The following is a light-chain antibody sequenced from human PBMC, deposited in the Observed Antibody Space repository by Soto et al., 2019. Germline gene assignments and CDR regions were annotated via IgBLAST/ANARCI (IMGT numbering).Light chain of an antibody. CDR3: QSYDSSSVV. CDR2: GNS. J-gene: IGLJ2*01. V-gene: IGLV1-40*01. CDR1: SSNIGAGYD. Sequence: QSVLTQPPSVSGAPGQKVTISCTGSSSNIGAGYDVHWYQQLPGTAPKLLIYGNSNRPSRVPDRFSGSKSGTSASLAITGLQAEDEADYYCQSYDSSSVVFGGGTKLTVL.